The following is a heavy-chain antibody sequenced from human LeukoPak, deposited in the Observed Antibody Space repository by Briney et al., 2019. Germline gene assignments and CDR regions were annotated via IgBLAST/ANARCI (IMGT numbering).Heavy chain of an antibody. V-gene: IGHV3-15*01. CDR1: GFTFGTAW. CDR3: TTDLNTYSSEFIDY. D-gene: IGHD6-19*01. J-gene: IGHJ4*02. Sequence: PGGSLRLSCVASGFTFGTAWLSWVRQAPGKGLEWVARIKSQTNGGTTDYAAPVQGKFTISRDDSKNTLYLQMDSLKTEDTAVYYCTTDLNTYSSEFIDYWGQGTLVTVSS. CDR2: IKSQTNGGTT.